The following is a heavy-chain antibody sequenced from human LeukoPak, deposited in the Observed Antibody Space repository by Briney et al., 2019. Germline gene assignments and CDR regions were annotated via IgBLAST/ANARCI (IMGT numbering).Heavy chain of an antibody. CDR2: INPNSGGT. J-gene: IGHJ5*02. Sequence: ASVKVSCKASGYTFTGYYMHWVRQAPGQGLEWMGWINPNSGGTNYAQKLQGRVTMTTDTSTSTAYMELRSLRSDDTAVYYCARTLTYGSGSYYNFGWFDPWGQGTLVTVSS. CDR1: GYTFTGYY. V-gene: IGHV1-2*02. D-gene: IGHD3-10*01. CDR3: ARTLTYGSGSYYNFGWFDP.